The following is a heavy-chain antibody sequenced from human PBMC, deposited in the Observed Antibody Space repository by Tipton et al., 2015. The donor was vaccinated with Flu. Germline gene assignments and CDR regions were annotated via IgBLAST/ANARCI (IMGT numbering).Heavy chain of an antibody. CDR1: GESFSGYF. D-gene: IGHD1/OR15-1a*01. J-gene: IGHJ4*02. Sequence: LSLTCAVYGESFSGYFWSWIRQTPGKGLEWVSFIYSGGSTTYADSVKGRFSISRDNAKNSLYLQMNSLRAEDTAFYYCARGGWASDSNNLLDYWGQGTLVTVSS. V-gene: IGHV3-53*01. CDR2: IYSGGST. CDR3: ARGGWASDSNNLLDY.